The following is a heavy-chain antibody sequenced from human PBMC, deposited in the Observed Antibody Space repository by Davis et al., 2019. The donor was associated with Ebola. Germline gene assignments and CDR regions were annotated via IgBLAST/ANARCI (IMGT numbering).Heavy chain of an antibody. CDR3: AKGREYSSSWGDAFDI. CDR2: IWYDGSNK. CDR1: GFTFSSYG. D-gene: IGHD6-13*01. Sequence: PGGSLRLSCAASGFTFSSYGMHWVRQAPGKGLEWVAVIWYDGSNKYYADSVKGRFTISRDNSKNTLYLQMNSLRAEDTAVYYCAKGREYSSSWGDAFDIWGQGTMVTVSS. J-gene: IGHJ3*02. V-gene: IGHV3-33*06.